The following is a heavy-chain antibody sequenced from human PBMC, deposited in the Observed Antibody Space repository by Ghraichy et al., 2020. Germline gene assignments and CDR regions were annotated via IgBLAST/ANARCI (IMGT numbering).Heavy chain of an antibody. CDR3: AREEILSQGFSGPFYGMDV. CDR1: GFTFSSYS. V-gene: IGHV3-21*01. J-gene: IGHJ6*02. CDR2: ICSSSSYI. Sequence: GGSLRLSCAASGFTFSSYSLNWVRQSPGKGLEWVSSICSSSSYIYYADSVKGRFTISRDNAKNSLYLQMNSLRAEDMAVYYCAREEILSQGFSGPFYGMDVWGQGTTVTVSS. D-gene: IGHD2-15*01.